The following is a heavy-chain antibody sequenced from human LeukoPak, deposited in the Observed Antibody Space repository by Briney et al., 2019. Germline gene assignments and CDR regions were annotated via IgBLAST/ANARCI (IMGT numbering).Heavy chain of an antibody. Sequence: GGSLRLSCAASGFTFSNASMSWVRQAPGKGLEWVGRIKSKTDGGTTDYVAPVKGRFTISRDDSNNTLYLQINSLKTEDTAVYYCTAYSLNAYDYWGQGTLVTVSS. CDR3: TAYSLNAYDY. CDR2: IKSKTDGGTT. D-gene: IGHD3-16*01. V-gene: IGHV3-15*01. CDR1: GFTFSNAS. J-gene: IGHJ4*02.